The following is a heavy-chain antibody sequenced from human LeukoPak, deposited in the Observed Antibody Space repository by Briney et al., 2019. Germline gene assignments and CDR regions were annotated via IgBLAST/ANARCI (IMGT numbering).Heavy chain of an antibody. Sequence: XAXXGFTXXSYGMHWVRQAQGKGLEWVAFIRYDGSNKYYADSVKGGFTISRDNSKNTLYLQMNSLRAEDTAVYYCAKGSGTTVYWGQGTLVTVSS. CDR3: AKGSGTTVY. CDR1: GFTXXSYG. CDR2: IRYDGSNK. J-gene: IGHJ4*02. D-gene: IGHD1-7*01. V-gene: IGHV3-30*02.